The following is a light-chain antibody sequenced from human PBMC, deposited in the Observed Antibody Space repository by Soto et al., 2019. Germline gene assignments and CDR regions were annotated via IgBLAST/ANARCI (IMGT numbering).Light chain of an antibody. CDR2: DAS. CDR3: QYRSNWPPYT. V-gene: IGKV3-11*01. Sequence: EVVLTQSPATLSLSPGERATLSCRASQSVSTYLAWYQQKPGQAPRLLIYDASNRATGIPARFSGSGSGTDFTLTISSLEPEDFAVYYCQYRSNWPPYTLGQGTKLEIK. CDR1: QSVSTY. J-gene: IGKJ2*01.